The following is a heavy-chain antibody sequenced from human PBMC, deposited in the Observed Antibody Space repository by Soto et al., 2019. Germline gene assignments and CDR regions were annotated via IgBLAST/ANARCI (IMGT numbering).Heavy chain of an antibody. V-gene: IGHV5-10-1*01. Sequence: GEFLKISCKGSGYSFTSYWISWVRQMPGKGLEWMGRIDPSDSYTNYSPSFQGHVTISADKSISTAYLQWSSLKASDTAMYYCARHSNDFWSGYDYGMDVWGQGTTVTVSS. CDR3: ARHSNDFWSGYDYGMDV. CDR2: IDPSDSYT. CDR1: GYSFTSYW. J-gene: IGHJ6*02. D-gene: IGHD3-3*01.